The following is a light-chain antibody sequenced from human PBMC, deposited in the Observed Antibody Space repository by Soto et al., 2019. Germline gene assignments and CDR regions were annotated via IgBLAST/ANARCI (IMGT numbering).Light chain of an antibody. Sequence: DIQMTQSPSTLSASVGDRVTITCRASESISRWLAWYQQKPGKAPKLLIHRPSTLENGVPSKICGSGSRTDFTLPISNLQPAAFSTNYCQQYQTFGTFGQGTKVDIK. V-gene: IGKV1-5*03. J-gene: IGKJ1*01. CDR1: ESISRW. CDR2: RPS. CDR3: QQYQTFGT.